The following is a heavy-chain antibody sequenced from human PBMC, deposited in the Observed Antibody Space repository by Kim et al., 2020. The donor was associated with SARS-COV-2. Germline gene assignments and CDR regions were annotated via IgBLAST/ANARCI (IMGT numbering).Heavy chain of an antibody. J-gene: IGHJ4*02. V-gene: IGHV1-18*01. D-gene: IGHD3-3*01. Sequence: QKLTGRVTMTTDTSTSTAYMELRSLRSDDTAVYYCARHYDFWSGYYQFDYWGQGTLVTVSS. CDR3: ARHYDFWSGYYQFDY.